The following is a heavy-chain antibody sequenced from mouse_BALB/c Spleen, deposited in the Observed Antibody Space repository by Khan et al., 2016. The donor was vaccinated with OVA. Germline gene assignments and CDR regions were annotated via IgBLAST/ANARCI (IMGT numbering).Heavy chain of an antibody. Sequence: EVQLQESGPGLVKPSQSLSLTCTVTGYSITSDYAWNWIRQFPGNKLEWMGYISYSGSTNYTPLLKSRFSITRNTSKNQFFLQLNSVTTEDTATYYCARDGSRYNYAMDYWGQGTSVTVSS. D-gene: IGHD2-3*01. CDR3: ARDGSRYNYAMDY. CDR2: ISYSGST. CDR1: GYSITSDYA. V-gene: IGHV3-2*02. J-gene: IGHJ4*01.